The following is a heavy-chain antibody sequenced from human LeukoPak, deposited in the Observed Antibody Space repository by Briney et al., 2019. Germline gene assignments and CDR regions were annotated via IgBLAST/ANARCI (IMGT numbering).Heavy chain of an antibody. CDR1: GFPFSSYD. CDR3: ARDAPYGPDASDL. CDR2: IHSSGGTI. V-gene: IGHV3-48*03. Sequence: GGSLRLSCATSGFPFSSYDMNWVRQAPGEGLEWVSYIHSSGGTIYYADSVKGRFTISRDSAKNSVYLRMNSLRAEDTAVYYCARDAPYGPDASDLWGQGTMVTVSS. J-gene: IGHJ3*01. D-gene: IGHD3-10*01.